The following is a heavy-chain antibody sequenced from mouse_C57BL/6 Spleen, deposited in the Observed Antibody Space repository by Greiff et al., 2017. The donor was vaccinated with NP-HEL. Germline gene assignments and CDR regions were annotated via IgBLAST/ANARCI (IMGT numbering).Heavy chain of an antibody. J-gene: IGHJ4*01. D-gene: IGHD2-4*01. CDR1: GFTFSSYA. V-gene: IGHV5-4*01. Sequence: EVKLVESGGGLVKPGGSLKLSCAASGFTFSSYAMSWVRQTPEKRLEWVATISDGGSYTYYPDNVKGRFTISRDNAKTNLYLQLSHLKSEDKAMYYCAREKTMITTRYAMDYWGQGTSVTVSS. CDR2: ISDGGSYT. CDR3: AREKTMITTRYAMDY.